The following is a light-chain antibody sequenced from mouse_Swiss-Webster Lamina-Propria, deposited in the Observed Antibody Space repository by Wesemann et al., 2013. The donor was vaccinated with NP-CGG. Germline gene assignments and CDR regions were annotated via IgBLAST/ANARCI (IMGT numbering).Light chain of an antibody. CDR3: QHFWSTPLT. CDR1: GNIYSY. CDR2: NAK. Sequence: VRGNIYSYLAWYQQKQGKSPQLLVYNAKTLADGVPSRFSGSGSGTQYSLKINSLQPEDFGSYYCQHFWSTPLTFGAGTKLELK. J-gene: IGKJ5*01. V-gene: IGKV12-41*01.